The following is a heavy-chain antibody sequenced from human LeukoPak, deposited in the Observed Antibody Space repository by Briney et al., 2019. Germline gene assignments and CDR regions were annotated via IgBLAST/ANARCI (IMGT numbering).Heavy chain of an antibody. CDR1: GFTFSGFG. CDR3: AKDRSIAAGGTVSEIDN. CDR2: ISYDGSNK. V-gene: IGHV3-30*18. J-gene: IGHJ4*02. Sequence: PGRSLRLSCAASGFTFSGFGMHWVRQAPGKGLEWVAVISYDGSNKYYADSVKGRFTISRDDSKNTVFLQMNSLRAEDTAVYYCAKDRSIAAGGTVSEIDNWGQGTLVTVSS. D-gene: IGHD6-13*01.